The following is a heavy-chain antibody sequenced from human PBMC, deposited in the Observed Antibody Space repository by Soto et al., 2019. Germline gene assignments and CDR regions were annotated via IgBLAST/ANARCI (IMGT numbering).Heavy chain of an antibody. Sequence: QVQLVQSGAEVKKPGSSVKVSCKASGGTFSSYIISWVRQAPGQGLEWMGRIIPILGIANYAQKFQGRVTITADKSTSTAYMELSSLRSEDAAVYYCATPFGSSGNWGQGTLVTVSS. D-gene: IGHD3-10*01. CDR3: ATPFGSSGN. CDR1: GGTFSSYI. J-gene: IGHJ4*02. CDR2: IIPILGIA. V-gene: IGHV1-69*02.